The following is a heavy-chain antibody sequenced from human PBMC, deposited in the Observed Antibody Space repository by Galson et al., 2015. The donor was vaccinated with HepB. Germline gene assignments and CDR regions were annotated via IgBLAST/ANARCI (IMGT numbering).Heavy chain of an antibody. CDR2: IYWDDDK. CDR3: AHLTPGYSSGWYADY. D-gene: IGHD6-19*01. CDR1: GFSLSTSGVG. V-gene: IGHV2-5*02. J-gene: IGHJ4*02. Sequence: PALVKPTQTLTLTCTFSGFSLSTSGVGVGWIRQPPGKALEWLALIYWDDDKRYSPSLKSRLTITKDTSKNQVVLTMTNMDPVDTATYYRAHLTPGYSSGWYADYWGQGTLVTVSS.